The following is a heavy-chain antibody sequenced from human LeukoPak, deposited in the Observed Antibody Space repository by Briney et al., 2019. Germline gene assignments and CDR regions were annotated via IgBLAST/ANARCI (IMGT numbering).Heavy chain of an antibody. CDR2: ISAYNGNT. J-gene: IGHJ4*02. Sequence: ASVKVSCKASGYTFTSYGISWVRQAPGQGLEWMGWISAYNGNTNYAQKLQGRVTMTTDTSTSTAYMELRSLRSDDTAVYYCARDWSGSGDSSSWQLSFDYWGRGTLVTVSS. V-gene: IGHV1-18*01. D-gene: IGHD6-13*01. CDR3: ARDWSGSGDSSSWQLSFDY. CDR1: GYTFTSYG.